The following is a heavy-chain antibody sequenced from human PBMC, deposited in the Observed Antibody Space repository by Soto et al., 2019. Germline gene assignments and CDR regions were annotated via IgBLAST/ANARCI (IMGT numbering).Heavy chain of an antibody. Sequence: QVQLQESGPGLVKPSETLSLTCTVSGGSVSSDSYYWGWIRQPPGKGLEWIGYIYHSGSTNYNPSLKSRVTISVDTSKNQFSLSLTSVTAADTAVYYCARLSAAWFDPWGQGTLVTVAS. CDR2: IYHSGST. CDR1: GGSVSSDSYY. CDR3: ARLSAAWFDP. J-gene: IGHJ5*02. V-gene: IGHV4-61*01. D-gene: IGHD6-19*01.